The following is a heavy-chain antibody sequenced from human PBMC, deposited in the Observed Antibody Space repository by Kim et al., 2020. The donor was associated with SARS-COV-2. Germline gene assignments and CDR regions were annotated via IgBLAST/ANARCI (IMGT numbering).Heavy chain of an antibody. V-gene: IGHV3-48*02. J-gene: IGHJ4*02. CDR2: ISSSSSTI. D-gene: IGHD3-22*01. CDR1: GFTFSSYS. CDR3: ARWGLYDSSGYGNYYFDY. Sequence: GGSLRLSCAASGFTFSSYSMNWVRQAPGKGLEWVSYISSSSSTIYYADSVKGRFTISRDNAKNSLYLQMNSLRDEDTAVYYCARWGLYDSSGYGNYYFDYWGQGTLVTVSS.